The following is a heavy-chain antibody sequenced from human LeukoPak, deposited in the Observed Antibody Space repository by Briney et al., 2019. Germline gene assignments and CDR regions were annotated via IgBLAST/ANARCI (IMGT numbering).Heavy chain of an antibody. CDR3: ARRLAVAGAFDY. Sequence: SETLSLTCTVSGGSISSSSYYWGWIRQPPGKGLEWIGSIYYTGSTYYNPSLKSRVTISVDASKNQFSLKLSSVTAADTAVYYCARRLAVAGAFDYWGQGTLVTVSS. CDR2: IYYTGST. J-gene: IGHJ4*02. D-gene: IGHD6-19*01. V-gene: IGHV4-39*01. CDR1: GGSISSSSYY.